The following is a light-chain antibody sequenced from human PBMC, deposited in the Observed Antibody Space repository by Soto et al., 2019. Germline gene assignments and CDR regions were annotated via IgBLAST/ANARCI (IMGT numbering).Light chain of an antibody. CDR1: SGDVGTYNY. Sequence: QSAVTQPPSASGSPGQSVTISCTGTSGDVGTYNYVSWYQQHPGKAPKLIIYEVTKRPSGVPDRFSGSKSGNTASLTVSGLQAEDEADYYCSSFGATNNVFGTGTKLTVL. V-gene: IGLV2-8*01. CDR2: EVT. CDR3: SSFGATNNV. J-gene: IGLJ1*01.